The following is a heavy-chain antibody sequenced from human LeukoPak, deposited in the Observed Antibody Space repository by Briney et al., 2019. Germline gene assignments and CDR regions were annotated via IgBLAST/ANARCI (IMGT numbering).Heavy chain of an antibody. CDR2: INPSGGST. Sequence: ASVKVSCKASGYTFTSYYMHWVRQAPGQGLEWMGIINPSGGSTSYAQKFQGRVTMTRDTPTSTVYMELSSLRSEDTAVYYCARDAANYYDSSGYYHYGGAYWGQGTLVTVSS. CDR3: ARDAANYYDSSGYYHYGGAY. V-gene: IGHV1-46*01. D-gene: IGHD3-22*01. CDR1: GYTFTSYY. J-gene: IGHJ4*02.